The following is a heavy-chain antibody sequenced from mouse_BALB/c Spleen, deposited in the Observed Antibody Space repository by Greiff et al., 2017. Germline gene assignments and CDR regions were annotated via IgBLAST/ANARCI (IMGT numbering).Heavy chain of an antibody. V-gene: IGHV1-69*01. D-gene: IGHD1-1*01. J-gene: IGHJ2*01. CDR1: GYTFTDYW. CDR2: IDTSDSYT. Sequence: QVQLKQPGAELVMPGASVKMSCKASGYTFTDYWMHWVKQRPGQGLEWIGAIDTSDSYTSYNQKFKGKATLTVDESSSTAYMQLSSLTSEDSAVYYCARGGTTVDVDYWGQGTTLTVSS. CDR3: ARGGTTVDVDY.